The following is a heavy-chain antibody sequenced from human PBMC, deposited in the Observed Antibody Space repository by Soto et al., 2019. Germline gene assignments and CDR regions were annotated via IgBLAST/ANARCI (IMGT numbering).Heavy chain of an antibody. CDR1: GFTFSSYG. CDR3: AKDDAGIAAAGTSN. Sequence: GGSLRLSCAASGFTFSSYGMHWVRQAPGKGLEWVAVISYDGSNKYYADSVKGRFTISRDNSKNTLYLQMNSLRAEDTAVYYCAKDDAGIAAAGTSNWGQGTLVTVSS. V-gene: IGHV3-30*18. CDR2: ISYDGSNK. J-gene: IGHJ4*02. D-gene: IGHD6-13*01.